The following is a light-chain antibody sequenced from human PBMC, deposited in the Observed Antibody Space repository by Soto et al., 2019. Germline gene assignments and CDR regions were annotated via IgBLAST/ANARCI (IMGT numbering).Light chain of an antibody. V-gene: IGKV1-27*01. Sequence: DIQMTQSPSSLSASVGDRVTITCRASQVIDNYLAWYQQQPGKVPRLLIYAGSILQTGVPSRFSGSGSGTDFTLTISSLQPEAVATYYCQKYHSAPWTFGQGTKVEIK. J-gene: IGKJ1*01. CDR3: QKYHSAPWT. CDR1: QVIDNY. CDR2: AGS.